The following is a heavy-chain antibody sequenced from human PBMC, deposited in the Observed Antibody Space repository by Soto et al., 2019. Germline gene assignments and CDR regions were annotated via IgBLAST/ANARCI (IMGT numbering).Heavy chain of an antibody. D-gene: IGHD6-6*01. CDR1: GYTFTSYA. Sequence: ASVKVSCKASGYTFTSYAMHWVRQAPGQRLEWMGWINAGNGNTKYSQKFQGRVTITRDTSASTAYMELSSLRSEDTAVYYCARGGFEYSSSAVSGYWGQGTLVTVSS. CDR3: ARGGFEYSSSAVSGY. V-gene: IGHV1-3*01. J-gene: IGHJ4*02. CDR2: INAGNGNT.